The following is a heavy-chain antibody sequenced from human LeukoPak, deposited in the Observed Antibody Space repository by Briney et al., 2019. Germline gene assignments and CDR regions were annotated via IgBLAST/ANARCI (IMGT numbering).Heavy chain of an antibody. CDR1: GGSISSSSYY. CDR2: IYYSGST. J-gene: IGHJ4*02. V-gene: IGHV4-39*01. D-gene: IGHD2-2*01. Sequence: PSETLSLTCTVSGGSISSSSYYWGWIRQPPGKGLEWIGSIYYSGSTYYNPSLKSRVTISVDTSKNQFSLKLSSVTAADTAVYYCARHDDIVVVPAATAFDYWGQGTLVTVSS. CDR3: ARHDDIVVVPAATAFDY.